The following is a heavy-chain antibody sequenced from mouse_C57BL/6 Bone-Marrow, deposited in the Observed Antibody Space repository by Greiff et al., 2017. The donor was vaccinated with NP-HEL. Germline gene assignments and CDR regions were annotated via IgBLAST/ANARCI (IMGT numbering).Heavy chain of an antibody. CDR1: GYTFTTYW. D-gene: IGHD1-1*01. CDR2: IDPSDSYT. Sequence: QVQLQQPGAELVKPGASVKLSCKASGYTFTTYWMQWVKQRPGQGLEWIGEIDPSDSYTNYNQKFKGKATLTVDTSSSTAYMQLSSLTSEDSAGYYCARKAYYGRSYEFAYWGQGTLVTVSA. V-gene: IGHV1-50*01. J-gene: IGHJ3*01. CDR3: ARKAYYGRSYEFAY.